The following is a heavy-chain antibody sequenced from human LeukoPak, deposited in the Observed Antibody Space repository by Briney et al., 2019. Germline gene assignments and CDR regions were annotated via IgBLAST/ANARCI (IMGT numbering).Heavy chain of an antibody. CDR1: GGSFSGYY. Sequence: PSETLSLTCAVYGGSFSGYYWSWNRQPPGKGLEWIGEINHSGSTNYNPSLKSRVTISVDTSKNQFSLKLSSVTAADTAVYYCASLIYLRYFDYWGQGTLVTVSS. CDR2: INHSGST. V-gene: IGHV4-34*01. D-gene: IGHD4-17*01. J-gene: IGHJ4*02. CDR3: ASLIYLRYFDY.